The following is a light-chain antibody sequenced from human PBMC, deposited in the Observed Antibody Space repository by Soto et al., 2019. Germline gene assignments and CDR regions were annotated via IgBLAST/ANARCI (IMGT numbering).Light chain of an antibody. CDR2: EVN. J-gene: IGLJ1*01. Sequence: QSALTQPASVSGSPGQSITISCTGTSSDVGGYDYASWYQQHPGKAPKLMIYEVNNRPSEVSNRFSGSKSGNTAFLTISGLQPEDEADYYCNSYTSRYTFVLGTGTKLTVL. V-gene: IGLV2-14*01. CDR3: NSYTSRYTFV. CDR1: SSDVGGYDY.